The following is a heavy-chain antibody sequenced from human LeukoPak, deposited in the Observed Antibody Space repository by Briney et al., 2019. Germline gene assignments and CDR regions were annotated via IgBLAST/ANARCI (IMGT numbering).Heavy chain of an antibody. CDR3: ARVDILVVPAAINYFDY. J-gene: IGHJ4*02. Sequence: GGSLRLSCAASGFTFSSYAMSWVRQAPGKGLEWVSAISGSGGGTYYAGSVKGRFTISRDNSKNTLYLQMNSLGAEDTAVYYCARVDILVVPAAINYFDYWGQGTLVTVSS. CDR2: ISGSGGGT. V-gene: IGHV3-23*01. D-gene: IGHD2-2*01. CDR1: GFTFSSYA.